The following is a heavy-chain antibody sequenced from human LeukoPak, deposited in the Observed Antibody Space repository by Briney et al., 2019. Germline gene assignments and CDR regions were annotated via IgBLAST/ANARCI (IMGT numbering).Heavy chain of an antibody. CDR3: ARLRFCSAGSCYGDY. D-gene: IGHD2-15*01. Sequence: GESLKISCKGSGYTFTSNWIGWVRQMPGKGLEWMGIIYPGDSDTRYSPSFQGQVTISADKSISTAYLQWSSLKASDTAMYYCARLRFCSAGSCYGDYWGQGTLVTVSS. CDR1: GYTFTSNW. J-gene: IGHJ4*02. V-gene: IGHV5-51*01. CDR2: IYPGDSDT.